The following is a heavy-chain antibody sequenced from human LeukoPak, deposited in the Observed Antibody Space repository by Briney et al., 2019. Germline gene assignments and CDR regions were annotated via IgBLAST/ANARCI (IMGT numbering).Heavy chain of an antibody. D-gene: IGHD4-23*01. CDR3: ARQAEPEGYGGNSRWFDP. Sequence: GASVKVSCKASGYTFTGYYMHWVRQAPGQGLEWMGWINPNSGGTNYAQKFQGWVTLTRDTSISTAYMELSRLRSDDTAVYYCARQAEPEGYGGNSRWFDPWGQGTLVTVSS. V-gene: IGHV1-2*04. CDR2: INPNSGGT. CDR1: GYTFTGYY. J-gene: IGHJ5*02.